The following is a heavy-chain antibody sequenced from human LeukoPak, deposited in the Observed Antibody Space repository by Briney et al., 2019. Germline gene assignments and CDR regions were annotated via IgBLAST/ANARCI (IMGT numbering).Heavy chain of an antibody. CDR2: IIPIFGTA. J-gene: IGHJ6*03. Sequence: ASVKVSCKASGGTFSSYAISWVRQAPGQGLEWMGGIIPIFGTANYAQKFQGRVTITADESTSTAYMELSSLRSEDTAVYYCAREKFGESRAPSYYYYYMDVWGKGTTVTVSS. D-gene: IGHD3-10*01. CDR3: AREKFGESRAPSYYYYYMDV. CDR1: GGTFSSYA. V-gene: IGHV1-69*13.